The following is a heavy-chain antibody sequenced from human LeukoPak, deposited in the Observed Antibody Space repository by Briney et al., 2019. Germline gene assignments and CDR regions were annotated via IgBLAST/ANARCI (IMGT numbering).Heavy chain of an antibody. CDR3: ARGGINYGESYYYYYMDV. CDR2: FIPIFGTA. Sequence: SVKVSCKASGGTFSSYAISWVRQAPGQGPEWMGGFIPIFGTANYAQKFQGRVTIATDESTTTTYMDLSSLRSEDMAVYYCARGGINYGESYYYYYMDVWGKGSTVTVSS. J-gene: IGHJ6*03. CDR1: GGTFSSYA. D-gene: IGHD4/OR15-4a*01. V-gene: IGHV1-69*05.